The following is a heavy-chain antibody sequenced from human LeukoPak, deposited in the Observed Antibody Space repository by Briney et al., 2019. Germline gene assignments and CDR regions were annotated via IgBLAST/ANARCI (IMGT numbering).Heavy chain of an antibody. D-gene: IGHD3-10*01. J-gene: IGHJ4*02. CDR2: INHSGST. CDR1: GGSFSGYY. CDR3: ARARPTVLWGAPNGPSGYFDY. Sequence: PSETLSLTCAVYGGSFSGYYWSWIRQPPGKGLEWIGEINHSGSTNYNPSLKSRVTISVDTSKNQSSLKLSSVTAADTAVYYCARARPTVLWGAPNGPSGYFDYWGQGTLVTVSS. V-gene: IGHV4-34*01.